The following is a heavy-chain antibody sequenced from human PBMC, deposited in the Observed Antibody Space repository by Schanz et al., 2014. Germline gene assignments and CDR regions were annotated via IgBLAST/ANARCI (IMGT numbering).Heavy chain of an antibody. CDR3: AIIGVMVAVAGTRADY. CDR2: IWNNGVTK. D-gene: IGHD6-19*01. J-gene: IGHJ4*02. V-gene: IGHV3-33*03. CDR1: GFTLSSYA. Sequence: QVQLVESGGGVVQPGRSLRLSCAAYGFTLSSYAMHWVRQAPGKGLEWVAVIWNNGVTKYYADSVRGRFTISRDNAKNSLYLQMNSLRAEDTALYYCAIIGVMVAVAGTRADYWGQGTLVTVSS.